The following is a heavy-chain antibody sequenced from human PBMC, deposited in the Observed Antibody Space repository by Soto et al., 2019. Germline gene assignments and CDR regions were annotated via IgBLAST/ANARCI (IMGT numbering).Heavy chain of an antibody. Sequence: GESLKISCKGSGYSFTSYWIGWVRQMPGKGLEWMGIIYPGDSDTRYSPSFQGQVTISADKSISTAYLQWSSLKASDTAMYYCARARTIFGVVRNFDYWGQGTLVTVSS. CDR3: ARARTIFGVVRNFDY. J-gene: IGHJ4*02. CDR2: IYPGDSDT. CDR1: GYSFTSYW. D-gene: IGHD3-3*01. V-gene: IGHV5-51*01.